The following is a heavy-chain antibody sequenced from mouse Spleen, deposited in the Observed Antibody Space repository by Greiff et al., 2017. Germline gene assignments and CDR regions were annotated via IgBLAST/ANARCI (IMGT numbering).Heavy chain of an antibody. CDR1: GFNIKDTY. V-gene: IGHV14-2*01. D-gene: IGHD2-5*01. Sequence: EVMLVESGAELVKPGASVKLSCTASGFNIKDTYMHWVKQRPEQGLEWIGRIDPEDGETKYAPKFQGKATITADTSSNTAYLQLSSLTSEDTAVYYCASNSNFRFDYWGQGTTLTVSS. CDR3: ASNSNFRFDY. CDR2: IDPEDGET. J-gene: IGHJ2*01.